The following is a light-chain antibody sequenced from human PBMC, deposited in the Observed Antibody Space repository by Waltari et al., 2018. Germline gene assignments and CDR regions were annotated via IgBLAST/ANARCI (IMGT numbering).Light chain of an antibody. CDR3: SSYTSSRTLI. CDR2: DVS. J-gene: IGLJ2*01. CDR1: SRDVGGYNY. Sequence: QSALTQPASVSGSPGQSITISCTGTSRDVGGYNYVSLYQQHPGKAPKLMIYDVSNRPSGVSNRFSGSKSGNTASLTISGLQAEDEADYYCSSYTSSRTLIFGGGTKLTVL. V-gene: IGLV2-14*01.